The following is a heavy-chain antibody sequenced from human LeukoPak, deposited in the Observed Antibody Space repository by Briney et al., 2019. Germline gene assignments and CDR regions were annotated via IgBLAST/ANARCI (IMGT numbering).Heavy chain of an antibody. CDR2: IYYSGST. D-gene: IGHD5-24*01. V-gene: IGHV4-59*08. CDR1: GGSISSYY. Sequence: SETLSLTCTVSGGSISSYYWSWIRQPPGKGLEWIGYIYYSGSTNYNPSLKSRVTISVDTSKNQFSLKLSSVTAADTAVYYCARLDGGRGYFDYWGQGTLVTVSS. CDR3: ARLDGGRGYFDY. J-gene: IGHJ4*02.